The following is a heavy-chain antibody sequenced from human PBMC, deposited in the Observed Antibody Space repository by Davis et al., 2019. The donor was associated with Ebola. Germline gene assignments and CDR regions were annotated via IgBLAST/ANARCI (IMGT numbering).Heavy chain of an antibody. D-gene: IGHD6-19*01. CDR2: IWYDGSRR. CDR1: GFTFRNYG. J-gene: IGHJ4*02. CDR3: ARGGWYYFGS. V-gene: IGHV3-33*01. Sequence: GGSLRLSCAASGFTFRNYGMHWVRQAPGKGLEWVAVIWYDGSRRYYGDSVKGRFTISRDNAKNSLYLQMNSLRAEDTAVYYCARGGWYYFGSWGQGTLVTVSS.